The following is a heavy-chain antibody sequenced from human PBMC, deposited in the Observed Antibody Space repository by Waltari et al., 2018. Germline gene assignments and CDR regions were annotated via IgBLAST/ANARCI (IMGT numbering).Heavy chain of an antibody. CDR1: GFTFSYYT. D-gene: IGHD3-3*01. J-gene: IGHJ3*02. V-gene: IGHV3-21*01. CDR3: ARDRRPTLILGSGAFDI. Sequence: EVQLVESGGGLVRPGGSLRLSCAASGFTFSYYTMNWVRQAPGNGGECISFITSDGSNTTYADSVRGRLTISRDNAKNSLCLQINSLRADDTAVYYCARDRRPTLILGSGAFDIWGQGMKVNVSS. CDR2: ITSDGSNT.